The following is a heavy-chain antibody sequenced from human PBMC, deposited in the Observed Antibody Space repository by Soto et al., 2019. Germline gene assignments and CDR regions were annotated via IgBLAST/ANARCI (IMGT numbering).Heavy chain of an antibody. CDR2: INYSGST. V-gene: IGHV4-31*02. Sequence: TSETLSLTRTVSGGSISSGGYYWSWIHQQPEKGLEWIGYINYSGSTYYNPSLKSRVTISVDTSKNLFSLKLSSVTAADTAVYYCARDGVGASSTDAFDIWGQGTMVTVSS. CDR3: ARDGVGASSTDAFDI. D-gene: IGHD1-26*01. CDR1: GGSISSGGYY. J-gene: IGHJ3*02.